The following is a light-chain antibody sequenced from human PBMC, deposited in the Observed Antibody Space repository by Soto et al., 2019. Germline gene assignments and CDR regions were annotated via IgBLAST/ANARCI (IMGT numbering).Light chain of an antibody. Sequence: QSVLTQPASVSGSPGQSISISCTGTGNDVGGYTFVSWYQQHPDKVPKLVIFDVNRRPSGVSDRFSGSKSVNAASLTISGLQAEDVADYYCCSYPATPTYVFGTGPKVTVL. J-gene: IGLJ1*01. CDR2: DVN. CDR1: GNDVGGYTF. V-gene: IGLV2-14*03. CDR3: CSYPATPTYV.